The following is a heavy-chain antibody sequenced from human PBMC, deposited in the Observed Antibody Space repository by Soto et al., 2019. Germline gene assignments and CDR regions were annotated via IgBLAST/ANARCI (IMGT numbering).Heavy chain of an antibody. D-gene: IGHD6-19*01. CDR2: INYSGST. J-gene: IGHJ6*02. Sequence: SETLSLTCTVSGGSISSYYWSWIRQPPGKGLEWIGEINYSGSTNYNPSLKSRVTTSVDTSKNQFSLKLSSVTAADTAVYYCARGGFSSGWYRGALYYYYGMDVWGQGTTVTVSS. CDR1: GGSISSYY. V-gene: IGHV4-59*12. CDR3: ARGGFSSGWYRGALYYYYGMDV.